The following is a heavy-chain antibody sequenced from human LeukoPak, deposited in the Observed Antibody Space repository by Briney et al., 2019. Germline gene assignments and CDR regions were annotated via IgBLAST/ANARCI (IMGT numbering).Heavy chain of an antibody. CDR3: ARAHDSSGYLGIIDI. V-gene: IGHV4-59*08. CDR1: GGSISSYY. D-gene: IGHD3-22*01. CDR2: IYYSGST. Sequence: PSETLSLTCTVSGGSISSYYWSWIRQPPGKGLEWIGYIYYSGSTNYNPSLKSRVTISVDTSKNQFSLKLSSVTAADTAVYYCARAHDSSGYLGIIDIWGQGTMVTVSS. J-gene: IGHJ3*02.